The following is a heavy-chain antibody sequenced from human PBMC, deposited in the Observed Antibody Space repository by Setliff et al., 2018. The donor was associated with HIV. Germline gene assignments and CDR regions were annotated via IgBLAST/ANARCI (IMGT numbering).Heavy chain of an antibody. CDR2: ISYDGSNK. CDR3: ATEVEKYSYGSSGMDA. J-gene: IGHJ6*02. Sequence: PGGSLRLSCEAFSSYAMHWVRQAPGKGLVWVAVISYDGSNKYYADSVKGRFTISRDNSRNTLYLQMNSLRPEDSAVYYCATEVEKYSYGSSGMDAWGQGTTVTVSS. D-gene: IGHD5-18*01. CDR1: SSYA. V-gene: IGHV3-30*04.